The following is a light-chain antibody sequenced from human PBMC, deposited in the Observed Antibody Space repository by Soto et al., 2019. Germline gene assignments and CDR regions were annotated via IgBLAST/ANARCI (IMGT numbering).Light chain of an antibody. CDR2: DVS. V-gene: IGLV2-14*01. Sequence: QSVLTQPASVSGSPGQSITISCTGTSSDVGGYNYVSWYQQHPAKVHKLMIYDVSNRPSGVSDRFSGSKSGNTASLTISGLQAEDEADYYCYSYTTSSTYVFGTGTKVTVL. J-gene: IGLJ1*01. CDR1: SSDVGGYNY. CDR3: YSYTTSSTYV.